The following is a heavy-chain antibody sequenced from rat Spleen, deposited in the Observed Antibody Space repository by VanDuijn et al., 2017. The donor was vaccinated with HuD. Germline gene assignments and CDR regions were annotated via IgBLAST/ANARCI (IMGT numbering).Heavy chain of an antibody. CDR2: ISTGGGNT. D-gene: IGHD1-2*01. CDR1: GFTFSNYY. J-gene: IGHJ2*01. V-gene: IGHV5-25*01. Sequence: EVQMVESGGGLVKPGRSLKLSCAASGFTFSNYYMAWVRQAPTKGLEWVASISTGGGNTYYRDSVKGRFTISRDNAKSTLYLQMDSLRSEDTATYYCARPGPYSSYIFLFDYWGQGVMVTVSS. CDR3: ARPGPYSSYIFLFDY.